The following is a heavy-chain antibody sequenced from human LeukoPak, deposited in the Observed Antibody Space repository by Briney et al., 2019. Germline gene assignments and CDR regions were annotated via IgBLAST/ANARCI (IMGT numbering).Heavy chain of an antibody. Sequence: GGSLRLSCAASGFTFSSYAMSWVRQAPGKGLEWVSAISGSGGSTYYADSVKGRFTISRDNSKNTLYLQMNSLGAEDTAVYYCAKGTIVVVPAAQDFDYWGQGTLVTVSS. CDR3: AKGTIVVVPAAQDFDY. D-gene: IGHD2-2*01. CDR1: GFTFSSYA. J-gene: IGHJ4*02. CDR2: ISGSGGST. V-gene: IGHV3-23*01.